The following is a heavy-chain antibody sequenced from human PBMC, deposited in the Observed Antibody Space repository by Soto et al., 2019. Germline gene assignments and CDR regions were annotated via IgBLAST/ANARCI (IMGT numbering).Heavy chain of an antibody. CDR3: ARRGVAGALDV. J-gene: IGHJ6*02. CDR2: ISPDGSTT. Sequence: TFSSYWMPWLVQAPGKGLVLVSHISPDGSTTSHADSVKGRFTISRDNAKNTLYLQTNSLRAEDTAVYYCARRGVAGALDVWGQGTTVTVSS. CDR1: TFSSYW. D-gene: IGHD2-21*01. V-gene: IGHV3-74*01.